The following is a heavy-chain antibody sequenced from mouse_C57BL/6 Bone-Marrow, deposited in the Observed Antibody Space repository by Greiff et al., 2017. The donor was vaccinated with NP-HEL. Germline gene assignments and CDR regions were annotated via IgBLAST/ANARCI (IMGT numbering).Heavy chain of an antibody. D-gene: IGHD1-1*01. CDR2: INPNNGGT. CDR1: GYTFTDYY. J-gene: IGHJ2*01. Sequence: EVQLQQSGPELVKPGASVKISCKASGYTFTDYYMNWVKQSHGKSLEWIGDINPNNGGTSYNQKFKGKATLTVDKSSSTAYMELRSLTSEDSAVYYCARSGVLRAHYWGQGTTLTVSS. V-gene: IGHV1-26*01. CDR3: ARSGVLRAHY.